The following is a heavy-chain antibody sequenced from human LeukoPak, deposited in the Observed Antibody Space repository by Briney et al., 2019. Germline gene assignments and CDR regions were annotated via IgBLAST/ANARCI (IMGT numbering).Heavy chain of an antibody. D-gene: IGHD1-26*01. CDR2: TYYRSKWYN. V-gene: IGHV6-1*01. Sequence: SQTLSLTCAISGDSVSSNSAAWNWIRQSPSRGLEWLGRTYYRSKWYNDYAVSVKSRITINPDTSQNQFSLQLNPVTPEDTAVFYGATSLLVVGGYRWSDPWGQGTLATLSS. CDR3: ATSLLVVGGYRWSDP. J-gene: IGHJ5*02. CDR1: GDSVSSNSAA.